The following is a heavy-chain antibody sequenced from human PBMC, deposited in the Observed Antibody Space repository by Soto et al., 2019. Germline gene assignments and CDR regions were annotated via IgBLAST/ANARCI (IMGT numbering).Heavy chain of an antibody. CDR2: IYYSGST. CDR3: AREHCSSTSCYGNNWFDP. D-gene: IGHD2-2*01. CDR1: GGSISSGGYY. J-gene: IGHJ5*02. Sequence: SETLSLTCTVSGGSISSGGYYWSWIRQHPGKGLEWIGYIYYSGSTYYNPSLKSRVTISVDTSKNQFSLKLSSVTAADTAVYYCAREHCSSTSCYGNNWFDPWGQGTLVTVSS. V-gene: IGHV4-31*03.